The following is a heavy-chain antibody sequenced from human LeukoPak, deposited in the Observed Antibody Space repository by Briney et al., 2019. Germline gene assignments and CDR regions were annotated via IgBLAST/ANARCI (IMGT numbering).Heavy chain of an antibody. CDR2: ISSTSSTI. Sequence: PGGSLRDSCAASGFTFSSYSMNWVRQAPGEGLEWVSYISSTSSTIYYAGSVKGGFTISRNNAKNSLYLQMNGLTDEDTAVYYCARDGHSNGLNWFDPWGQGTLVTVTS. D-gene: IGHD6-25*01. CDR1: GFTFSSYS. V-gene: IGHV3-48*02. J-gene: IGHJ5*02. CDR3: ARDGHSNGLNWFDP.